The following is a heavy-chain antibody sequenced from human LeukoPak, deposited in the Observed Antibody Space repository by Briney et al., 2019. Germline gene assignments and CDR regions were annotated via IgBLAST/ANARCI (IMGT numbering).Heavy chain of an antibody. J-gene: IGHJ6*03. V-gene: IGHV1-46*01. Sequence: ASVKVSCKASGYIFTNYYMHWVRQAPGQGLEWLGIINPSGGSTTYAQKFQGRVTMTSDMSTNTAYMELSSLISEDTAVYHCTRDPGLTNFYYYMDVWGKGTTVTVSS. CDR3: TRDPGLTNFYYYMDV. CDR1: GYIFTNYY. D-gene: IGHD4-11*01. CDR2: INPSGGST.